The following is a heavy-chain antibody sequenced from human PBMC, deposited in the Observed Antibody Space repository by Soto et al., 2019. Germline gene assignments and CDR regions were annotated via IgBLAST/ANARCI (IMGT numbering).Heavy chain of an antibody. CDR2: IYSGGST. D-gene: IGHD3-9*01. CDR1: GFTFSSNY. J-gene: IGHJ4*02. V-gene: IGHV3-66*01. Sequence: EVQLVESGGGLVQPGGSLRLSGAASGFTFSSNYMNWVRQAPGKGLEWVSVIYSGGSTYYADSVKGRFTISRDNAKNTLHLQMNSLKAEDTAVYYCASRHYDIFTCYYTGSHDHWGQGTLVAVSS. CDR3: ASRHYDIFTCYYTGSHDH.